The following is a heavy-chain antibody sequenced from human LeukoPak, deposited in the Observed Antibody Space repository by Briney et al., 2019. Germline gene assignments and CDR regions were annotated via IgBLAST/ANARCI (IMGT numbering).Heavy chain of an antibody. CDR1: GGSISSYY. CDR3: ARDRTDYDSSGYYSEYFGY. Sequence: SETLSLTCTVSGGSISSYYWSWLRQPAGKGLEWLGRIYTSGSTNYNPSLKSRVTMSVDTSKNQFSLKLSPVTAADTAVYYCARDRTDYDSSGYYSEYFGYWGQGTLVTVSS. V-gene: IGHV4-4*07. D-gene: IGHD3-22*01. CDR2: IYTSGST. J-gene: IGHJ4*02.